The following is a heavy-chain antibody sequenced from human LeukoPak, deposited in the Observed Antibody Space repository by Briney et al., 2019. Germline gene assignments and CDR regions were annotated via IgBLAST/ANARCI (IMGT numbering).Heavy chain of an antibody. V-gene: IGHV6-1*01. CDR3: ARGKYSAFDI. Sequence: SQTLSLTCAISGDRFSSNSVAWNWIRQSPSRGLEWLGRTFYRSKWYNDYAVSVKSRITINPDTSKNQFSLQLSSVTPEDTAVYYCARGKYSAFDIWGQGTMVTVSS. CDR1: GDRFSSNSVA. J-gene: IGHJ3*02. D-gene: IGHD2/OR15-2a*01. CDR2: TFYRSKWYN.